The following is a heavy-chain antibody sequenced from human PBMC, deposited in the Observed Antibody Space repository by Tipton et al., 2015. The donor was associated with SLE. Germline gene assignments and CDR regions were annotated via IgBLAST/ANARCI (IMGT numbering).Heavy chain of an antibody. V-gene: IGHV3-33*01. CDR3: ARDRNRIAVADYYFDY. CDR2: IWYDGSNK. CDR1: GFTFSSYG. J-gene: IGHJ4*02. Sequence: RSLRLSCAASGFTFSSYGMHWVRQAPGKGLEWVAVIWYDGSNKYYADSVKGRFTISRDNSKNTLYLQMNSLRAEDTAVYYCARDRNRIAVADYYFDYWGQGTLVTVSS. D-gene: IGHD6-19*01.